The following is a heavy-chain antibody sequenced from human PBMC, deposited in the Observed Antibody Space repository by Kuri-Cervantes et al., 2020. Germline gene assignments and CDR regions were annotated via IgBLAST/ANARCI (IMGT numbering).Heavy chain of an antibody. CDR1: GGSISSSSYY. CDR3: ARGATMVRGVIITFEHFDY. Sequence: GSLRLSCTVSGGSISSSSYYWGWIRQPPGKGLEWIGSIYYSGSTYYNPSLKSRVTISVDTSKNQFSLKLSSVTAADTAVYYCARGATMVRGVIITFEHFDYWGQGTLVTVSS. J-gene: IGHJ4*02. V-gene: IGHV4-39*07. CDR2: IYYSGST. D-gene: IGHD3-10*01.